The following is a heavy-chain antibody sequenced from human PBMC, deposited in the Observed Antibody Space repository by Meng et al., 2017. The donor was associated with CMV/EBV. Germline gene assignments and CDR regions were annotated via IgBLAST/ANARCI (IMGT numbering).Heavy chain of an antibody. D-gene: IGHD6-6*01. CDR2: IIPIFGTA. CDR3: ARDYSGIAARPGFDP. CDR1: GGTFSSYS. V-gene: IGHV1-69*01. J-gene: IGHJ5*02. Sequence: QVQLVHAGSGVKMPGSSVKVSCKASGGTFSSYSISWVRQAPGQGLEWMGGIIPIFGTANYAQKFQGRVTITADESTSTAYMELSSLRSEDTAVYYCARDYSGIAARPGFDPWGQGTLVTVSS.